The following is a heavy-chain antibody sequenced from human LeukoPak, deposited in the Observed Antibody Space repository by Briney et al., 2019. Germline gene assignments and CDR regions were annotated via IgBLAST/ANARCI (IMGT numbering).Heavy chain of an antibody. CDR3: AILAGAGLPPFDD. J-gene: IGHJ4*02. Sequence: PGGSLRLTCVVSGFIASSNYMSWVRQAPGKGLEWISLIYSGGTTHYADSVMGRFTISRDNSKTTLFLQMNSLKAEDTAVYYCAILAGAGLPPFDDWGQGTLVTVSS. V-gene: IGHV3-53*01. CDR1: GFIASSNY. D-gene: IGHD6-13*01. CDR2: IYSGGTT.